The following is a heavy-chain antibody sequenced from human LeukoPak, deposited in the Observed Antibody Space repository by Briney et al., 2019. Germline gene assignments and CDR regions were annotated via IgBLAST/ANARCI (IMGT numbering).Heavy chain of an antibody. Sequence: PGGSLRLSCEASGFTFGRHAMYWVRQAPGKGLEWVAGIFGSGGSAHYADPVKGRFTISRDNSRNTVYLQINSLRAEDTAVYYCGKTTVGYSSGQKPAWPVDYWGQGTLVTVSS. CDR3: GKTTVGYSSGQKPAWPVDY. J-gene: IGHJ4*02. CDR1: GFTFGRHA. CDR2: IFGSGGSA. D-gene: IGHD5-18*01. V-gene: IGHV3-23*01.